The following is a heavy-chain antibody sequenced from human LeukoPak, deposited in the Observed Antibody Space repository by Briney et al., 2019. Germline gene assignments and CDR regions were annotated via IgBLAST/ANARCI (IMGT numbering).Heavy chain of an antibody. CDR1: GFTFNNYT. J-gene: IGHJ4*02. Sequence: GGSLRLSCAASGFTFNNYTMHWVRQAPGKGLEWVANIKQDGSEKYYVDSVKGRFTISRDNAKNSLYLQMNSLRAEDTAVYYCASGLRFDYWGQGTLVTVSS. V-gene: IGHV3-7*01. CDR3: ASGLRFDY. CDR2: IKQDGSEK.